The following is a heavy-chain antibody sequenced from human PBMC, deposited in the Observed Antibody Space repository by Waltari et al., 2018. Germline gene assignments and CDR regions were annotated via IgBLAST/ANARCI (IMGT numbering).Heavy chain of an antibody. J-gene: IGHJ5*02. Sequence: EVQLVQSGAEVKKPGATVKISCKASGYTFTDYYMHWVKQAPGKGLEWMGRVDPEGGETRYAEKFQGRVTITADTSTDTAYMELSSLRSEDTAVYYCLLGAASGPWGQGTLVTVSS. CDR1: GYTFTDYY. CDR2: VDPEGGET. V-gene: IGHV1-69-2*01. D-gene: IGHD3-10*01. CDR3: LLGAASGP.